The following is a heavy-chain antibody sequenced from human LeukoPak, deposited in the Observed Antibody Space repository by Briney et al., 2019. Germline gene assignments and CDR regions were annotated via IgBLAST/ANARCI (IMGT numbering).Heavy chain of an antibody. CDR2: LNWNSGGI. D-gene: IGHD3-10*01. V-gene: IGHV3-9*01. CDR3: AKEGRVLWFGELTYFDY. J-gene: IGHJ4*02. Sequence: PGGSLRLSCAASGFTFDDYAMHWVRQAPGKGLEWVSGLNWNSGGIVYADSVKGRFTISRDNAKGSLYLQMNSLRAEDTAVYYCAKEGRVLWFGELTYFDYWGQGTLVTVSS. CDR1: GFTFDDYA.